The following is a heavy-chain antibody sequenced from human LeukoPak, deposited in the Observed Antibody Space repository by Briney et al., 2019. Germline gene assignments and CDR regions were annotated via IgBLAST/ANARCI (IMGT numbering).Heavy chain of an antibody. CDR3: ARGNYYYDSSGYYFSLDS. D-gene: IGHD3-22*01. CDR1: GGSISSSSYY. V-gene: IGHV4-61*03. J-gene: IGHJ4*02. Sequence: SETLSLTCTVSGGSISSSSYYWSWIRQPPGKGLEWIGYIYNSGSTNYNPSLKSRLTISVDTSKNHFSLKLSSVTAADTAVYYCARGNYYYDSSGYYFSLDSWGQGTLVTVSS. CDR2: IYNSGST.